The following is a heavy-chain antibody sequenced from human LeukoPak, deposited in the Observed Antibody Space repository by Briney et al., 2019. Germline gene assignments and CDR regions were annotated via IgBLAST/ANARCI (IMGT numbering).Heavy chain of an antibody. CDR3: ARHRRHYESSRGGGLYYFDY. Sequence: SETLSLTCTVSGGSISSSSYYWGWIRQPPGKGLEWIGSIYYSGSTYYNPSLKSRVTISVDTSKNQFSLKLSSVTAADTAVYYCARHRRHYESSRGGGLYYFDYWGQGTLVTVSS. J-gene: IGHJ4*02. CDR1: GGSISSSSYY. CDR2: IYYSGST. D-gene: IGHD3-22*01. V-gene: IGHV4-39*01.